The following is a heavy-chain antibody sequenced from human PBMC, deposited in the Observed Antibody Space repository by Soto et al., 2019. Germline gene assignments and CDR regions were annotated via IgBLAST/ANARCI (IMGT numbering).Heavy chain of an antibody. CDR2: MNPNSGNT. CDR1: GYTFTSYD. CDR3: AGGIKFGYYSRWSDP. D-gene: IGHD3-22*01. V-gene: IGHV1-8*01. J-gene: IGHJ5*02. Sequence: QVQLVQSGAEVKKPGASVKVSCKASGYTFTSYDINWVRQATGQGFEYLGWMNPNSGNTGYVKKLQGRVTMTRATSMITASVGLSSVQAAERTVYYWAGGIKFGYYSRWSDPWAPGTRVTVPT.